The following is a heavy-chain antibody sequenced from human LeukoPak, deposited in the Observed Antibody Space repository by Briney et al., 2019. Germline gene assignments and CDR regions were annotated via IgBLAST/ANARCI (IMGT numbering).Heavy chain of an antibody. CDR3: ARDRGGYVIIDY. CDR1: GYTFTGYY. J-gene: IGHJ4*02. Sequence: ASVKVSCEASGYTFTGYYMHWVRQAPGQGLEWMGWINPNSGGTNYAQKFQGRVTMTRDTSISTAYMELSRLRSDDTAVYYCARDRGGYVIIDYWGQGTLVTVSS. V-gene: IGHV1-2*02. D-gene: IGHD5-12*01. CDR2: INPNSGGT.